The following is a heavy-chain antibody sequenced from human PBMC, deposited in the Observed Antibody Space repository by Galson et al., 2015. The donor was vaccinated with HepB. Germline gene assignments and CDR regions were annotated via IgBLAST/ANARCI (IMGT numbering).Heavy chain of an antibody. D-gene: IGHD1-26*01. V-gene: IGHV3-7*03. Sequence: SLRLSCAVSGFTFSTYWMTWVRQAPGKGLEWVATIREDGSEIHYADSVKGRFTISRDNAKDSLYLQMNSLRAEDAAVYYCAKDSFLSGSGSQGIFDYWGQGTLVTVSS. CDR1: GFTFSTYW. CDR2: IREDGSEI. J-gene: IGHJ4*02. CDR3: AKDSFLSGSGSQGIFDY.